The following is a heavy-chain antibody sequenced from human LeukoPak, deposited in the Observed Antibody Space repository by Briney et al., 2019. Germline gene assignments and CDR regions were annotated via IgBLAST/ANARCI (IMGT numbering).Heavy chain of an antibody. D-gene: IGHD6-6*01. V-gene: IGHV4-39*07. CDR3: ARVGQLVNFDY. Sequence: PSETLSLTCTVSGGSISSSSYYWGWIRQPPGKGLEWIGEINHSGSTNYNPSLKSRVTISVDTSKNQFSLKLSSVTAADTAVYYCARVGQLVNFDYWGQGTLVTVSS. CDR2: INHSGST. J-gene: IGHJ4*02. CDR1: GGSISSSSYY.